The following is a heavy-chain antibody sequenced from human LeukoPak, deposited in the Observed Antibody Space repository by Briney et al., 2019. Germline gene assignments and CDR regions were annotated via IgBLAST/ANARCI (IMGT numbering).Heavy chain of an antibody. J-gene: IGHJ5*02. CDR1: GFTFSFYT. D-gene: IGHD3-10*02. V-gene: IGHV3-21*06. CDR2: ISSYSHYL. CDR3: ARDIRPDVPSAPTPDS. Sequence: KPGGSLRLSCVASGFTFSFYTMNWVRQAPGQGLEWVSSISSYSHYLYYADSEKGRFTISRDNAKNSVYLEMNSLRAEDTAVYFCARDIRPDVPSAPTPDSWGQGTLVTASS.